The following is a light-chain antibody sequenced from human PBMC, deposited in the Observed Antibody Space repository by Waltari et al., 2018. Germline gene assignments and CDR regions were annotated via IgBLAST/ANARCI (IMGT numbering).Light chain of an antibody. J-gene: IGKJ2*01. CDR1: QSLVYSDGNTY. Sequence: DAVLTQSPLSLPVTLGQPASISCRSSQSLVYSDGNTYLNWFKQRPGQSPRRLICKVSDRDSGVPDRFSGSGSGTDFTLKISRVEAEDVGVYYCMQGTHWPYTFGQGTKVEIK. V-gene: IGKV2-30*01. CDR2: KVS. CDR3: MQGTHWPYT.